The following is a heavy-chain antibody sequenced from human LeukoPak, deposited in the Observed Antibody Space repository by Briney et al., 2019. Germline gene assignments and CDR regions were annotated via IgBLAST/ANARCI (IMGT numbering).Heavy chain of an antibody. J-gene: IGHJ4*02. V-gene: IGHV3-30*02. D-gene: IGHD1-26*01. CDR2: IRYDGNNK. CDR3: ARDIGRGGRVTPEFDY. Sequence: PGGSLRLSCAASGFTFRSYGMHWVRQAPGKGLEGVAFIRYDGNNKYYGDSVKGRFTISRDNSKNTLYLQMNSLRAEDTAVYYCARDIGRGGRVTPEFDYWGQGTLVTVSS. CDR1: GFTFRSYG.